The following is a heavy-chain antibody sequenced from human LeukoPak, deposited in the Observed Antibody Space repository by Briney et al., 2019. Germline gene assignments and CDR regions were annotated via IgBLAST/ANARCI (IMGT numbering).Heavy chain of an antibody. Sequence: ASVPVSCKASGYTFTHYGITWVRQAPGQGLAWMGWINTYNGDTKCAQKLQGRVTMTTDTSTSTAFMELRSLRSDDSAVYYCARGIRSPLFDYWGLGTLVTVSP. CDR1: GYTFTHYG. CDR2: INTYNGDT. CDR3: ARGIRSPLFDY. J-gene: IGHJ4*02. V-gene: IGHV1-18*01. D-gene: IGHD3-16*01.